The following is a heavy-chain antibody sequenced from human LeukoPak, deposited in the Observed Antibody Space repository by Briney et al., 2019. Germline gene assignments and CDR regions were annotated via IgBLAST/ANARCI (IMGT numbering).Heavy chain of an antibody. CDR2: IRYDGSNK. Sequence: PGGSLRLSCAASGFTFSSYGMHWVRQAPGKGLEWVAFIRYDGSNKYYADSVKGRFTISRDNSKNTLYLQMNSLRAEDTAVYYCAKDRGRIGSSSSLFDYWGQGTLVTVSS. D-gene: IGHD6-6*01. CDR1: GFTFSSYG. V-gene: IGHV3-30*02. J-gene: IGHJ4*02. CDR3: AKDRGRIGSSSSLFDY.